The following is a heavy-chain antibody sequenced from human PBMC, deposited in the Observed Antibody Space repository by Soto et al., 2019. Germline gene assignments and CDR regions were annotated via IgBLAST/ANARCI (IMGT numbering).Heavy chain of an antibody. V-gene: IGHV3-30-3*01. CDR2: ILYDGSNK. CDR3: AREGTAYYDFWSGYYYFDY. CDR1: GFTFSSYA. J-gene: IGHJ4*02. D-gene: IGHD3-3*01. Sequence: GGSLRLSCAASGFTFSSYAMHWVRQAPGKGLEWVAVILYDGSNKCYADSVKGRFTISRDNSKNTLFLQMNSLRAEDTAVYYCAREGTAYYDFWSGYYYFDYWGQGTLVTVSS.